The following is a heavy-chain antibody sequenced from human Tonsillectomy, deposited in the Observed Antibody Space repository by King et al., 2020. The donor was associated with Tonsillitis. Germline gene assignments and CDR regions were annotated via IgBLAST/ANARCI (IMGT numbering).Heavy chain of an antibody. D-gene: IGHD6-19*01. V-gene: IGHV1-69*01. J-gene: IGHJ1*01. Sequence: QLVQSGAEVKKPGSSVKVSCKASGGTFSSYAIGWVRQAPGQGLEWMGGIIPIFGTANYAQKFQSRVTITADESTSTAYMELSSLRSEDTAVYYCARWELAVAGRKYFQHWGQGTLVTVSS. CDR3: ARWELAVAGRKYFQH. CDR1: GGTFSSYA. CDR2: IIPIFGTA.